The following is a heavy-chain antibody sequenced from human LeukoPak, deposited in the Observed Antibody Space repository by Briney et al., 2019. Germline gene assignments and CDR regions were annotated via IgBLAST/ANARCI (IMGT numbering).Heavy chain of an antibody. CDR3: AKDRHAPGRYCSSITCFPFDP. Sequence: PGGSLRLSCAASGFTFSSYGMHWVRQAPGKGLEWVAFIRYDGSNKYYADSVKGRFTISRDNSKSTLYLQMNSLRAEDTAVYYCAKDRHAPGRYCSSITCFPFDPWGQGTLVTVSS. CDR2: IRYDGSNK. V-gene: IGHV3-30*02. D-gene: IGHD2-2*01. J-gene: IGHJ5*02. CDR1: GFTFSSYG.